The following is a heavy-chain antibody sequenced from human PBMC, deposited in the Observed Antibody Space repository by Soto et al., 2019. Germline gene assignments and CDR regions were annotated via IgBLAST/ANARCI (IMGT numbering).Heavy chain of an antibody. CDR1: GGSISSSSYY. CDR2: IYYSGST. V-gene: IGHV4-39*01. D-gene: IGHD1-1*01. J-gene: IGHJ6*02. CDR3: ASPVGTTDWGMDV. Sequence: ASETLSLTCTVSGGSISSSSYYWGWIRQPPGKGLEWIGSIYYSGSTYYNPSLKSRVTISVDTSKNQFSLKLSSVTAADTAVYYCASPVGTTDWGMDVWGQGTTVTVSS.